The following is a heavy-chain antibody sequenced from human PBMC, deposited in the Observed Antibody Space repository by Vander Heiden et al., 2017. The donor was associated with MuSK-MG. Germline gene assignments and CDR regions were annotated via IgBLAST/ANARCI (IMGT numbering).Heavy chain of an antibody. Sequence: EVQLVQSGAEVKKPGESQKISCKASGYSFTGYWIGWVRQMPGKGLEWMAIIYPGDSHTRYSPSFQGQVTISAAKSINTAYLQWSRLKASDTAMYYCATRQYYYEPTYWFDPWGQGTLVTVSS. CDR2: IYPGDSHT. CDR1: GYSFTGYW. CDR3: ATRQYYYEPTYWFDP. V-gene: IGHV5-51*01. J-gene: IGHJ5*02. D-gene: IGHD3-22*01.